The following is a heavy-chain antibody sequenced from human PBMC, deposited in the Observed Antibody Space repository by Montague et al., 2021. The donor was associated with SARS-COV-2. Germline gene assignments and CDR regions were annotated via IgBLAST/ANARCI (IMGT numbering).Heavy chain of an antibody. CDR2: IYYSGST. CDR1: GGSISSYY. J-gene: IGHJ6*02. D-gene: IGHD3-10*01. Sequence: SETLSLTCTVSGGSISSYYWSWIRQPRGKGLEWIGYIYYSGSTTYNPSLKSRATISVDTSKNQFSLKLSSVTAADTAVYYFAGAGSGSYSFYYYYGMDVWGQGTTVTVSS. CDR3: AGAGSGSYSFYYYYGMDV. V-gene: IGHV4-59*12.